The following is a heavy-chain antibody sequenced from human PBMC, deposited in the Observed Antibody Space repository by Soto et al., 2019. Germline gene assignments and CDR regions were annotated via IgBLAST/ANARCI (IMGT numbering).Heavy chain of an antibody. CDR3: ARVGVTMVRGVIKGGYYYYYYMDV. V-gene: IGHV4-59*12. J-gene: IGHJ6*03. CDR2: ISDSGST. CDR1: GGSISGYY. D-gene: IGHD3-10*01. Sequence: SETLSLTCTVSGGSISGYYWSWIRQPPGKGLEWTGYISDSGSTNYNPSLKSRVTISVDTSKNQFSLKLSSVTAADTAVYYCARVGVTMVRGVIKGGYYYYYYMDVWGKGTTVTVSS.